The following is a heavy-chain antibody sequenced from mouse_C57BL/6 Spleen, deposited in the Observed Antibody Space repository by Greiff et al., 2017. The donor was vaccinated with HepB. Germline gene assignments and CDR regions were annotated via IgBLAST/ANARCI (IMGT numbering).Heavy chain of an antibody. J-gene: IGHJ2*01. Sequence: QVQLQQPGAELVRPGSSVKLSCKASGYTFTSYWMDWVKQRPGQGLEWIGNIYPSDSETHYNQKFKDKATLTVDKSSSTAYMQLSSLTSEDSAVYYCAIGGDSNYAFDYWGQGTTLTVSS. CDR3: AIGGDSNYAFDY. CDR1: GYTFTSYW. CDR2: IYPSDSET. D-gene: IGHD2-5*01. V-gene: IGHV1-61*01.